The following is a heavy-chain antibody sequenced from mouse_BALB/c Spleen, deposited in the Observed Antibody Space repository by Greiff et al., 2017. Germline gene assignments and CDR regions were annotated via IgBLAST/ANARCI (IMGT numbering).Heavy chain of an antibody. CDR2: IDPETGGT. Sequence: VQLQQSGAELVRPGASVTLSCKASGYTFTDYEMHWVKQTPVHGLEWIGAIDPETGGTAYNQKFKGKATLTADKSSSTAYMELRSLTSEDSAVYYCTRTYYGNYTAWFAYWGQGTLVTVSA. CDR1: GYTFTDYE. J-gene: IGHJ3*01. CDR3: TRTYYGNYTAWFAY. D-gene: IGHD2-10*01. V-gene: IGHV1-15*01.